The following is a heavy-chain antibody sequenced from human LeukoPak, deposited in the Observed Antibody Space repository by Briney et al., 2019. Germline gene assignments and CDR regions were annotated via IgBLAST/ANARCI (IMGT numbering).Heavy chain of an antibody. CDR1: GYTFTGYY. CDR3: ARGGVYSSGWPDY. J-gene: IGHJ4*02. CDR2: INPNSGGT. D-gene: IGHD6-19*01. Sequence: ASVKVSCKASGYTFTGYYMHWVRQAPGQGLEWMGWINPNSGGTNYAQKFQGWVTMTRDTSISTAYMELSRLRSDDTAVYYCARGGVYSSGWPDYWGQGTLVTVSS. V-gene: IGHV1-2*04.